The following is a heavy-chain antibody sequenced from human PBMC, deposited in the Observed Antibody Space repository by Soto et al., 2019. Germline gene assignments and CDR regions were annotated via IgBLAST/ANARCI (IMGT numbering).Heavy chain of an antibody. V-gene: IGHV3-23*01. CDR1: GFTFSNYA. CDR2: ISGTGGSDSGGRK. Sequence: GGSLRLSCAASGFTFSNYAMSWARQAPGKGLEWVSSISGTGGSDSGGRKYSADTVKGRFTVSRDNARNSLFLQMNSLRADDTAVYYCTRDLNWEAHWGQGTLVTVSS. CDR3: TRDLNWEAH. D-gene: IGHD7-27*01. J-gene: IGHJ4*02.